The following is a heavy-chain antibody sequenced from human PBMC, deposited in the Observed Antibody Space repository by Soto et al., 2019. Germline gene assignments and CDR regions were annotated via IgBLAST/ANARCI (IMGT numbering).Heavy chain of an antibody. Sequence: AASVKVSCKASGYTFTSYGISWVRQAPGQGLEWMGWISAYNGNTNYAQKLQGRVTMTTDTSTSTAYMELRSLRSDDTAVYYCARGGYCSSTSCYTHRHYYYGMDVWGQGTTVTVSS. CDR1: GYTFTSYG. D-gene: IGHD2-2*02. V-gene: IGHV1-18*04. J-gene: IGHJ6*02. CDR3: ARGGYCSSTSCYTHRHYYYGMDV. CDR2: ISAYNGNT.